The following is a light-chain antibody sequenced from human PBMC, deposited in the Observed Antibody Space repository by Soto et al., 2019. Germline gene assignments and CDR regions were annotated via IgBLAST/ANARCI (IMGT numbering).Light chain of an antibody. J-gene: IGLJ1*01. Sequence: QSVLTQPASVSGSPGQSITISCTGTSSDVGGYNYVSWYQQHPGKAPKLMIYEVSNRPSGVSNRFSGSKSGNTASLTISGLQAEDEVDYYCSSYTSSSTLPYVFGTGTKLTVL. CDR3: SSYTSSSTLPYV. CDR1: SSDVGGYNY. V-gene: IGLV2-14*01. CDR2: EVS.